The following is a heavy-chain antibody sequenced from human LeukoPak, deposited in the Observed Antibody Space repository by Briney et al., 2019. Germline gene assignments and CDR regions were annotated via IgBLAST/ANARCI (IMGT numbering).Heavy chain of an antibody. V-gene: IGHV1-2*02. CDR3: ARDSGPANFDY. CDR1: GYTFSGYY. J-gene: IGHJ4*02. CDR2: INPNSGGT. D-gene: IGHD2-2*01. Sequence: ASVKVSCKASGYTFSGYYIHWVRQAPEQGLEWVGWINPNSGGTKYAQKLQGRVTMTRDTSISTAYMELSRLRSDDTAVYYCARDSGPANFDYWGQGTLVTVSS.